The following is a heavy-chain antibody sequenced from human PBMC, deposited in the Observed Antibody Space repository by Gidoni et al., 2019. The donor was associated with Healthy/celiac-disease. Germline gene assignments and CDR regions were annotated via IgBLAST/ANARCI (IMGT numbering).Heavy chain of an antibody. V-gene: IGHV3-30*01. Sequence: VQLVECGRGVVQPGRALRLSCAASGFNFRSYAMHWVRQAPGKWREWVAVISYDGSNKYYAVSGKVRFTISRDNSNNTLYLQMTSLSAEDTAAYDCASGDGYNSALDYWGQGTLFTVSS. D-gene: IGHD5-12*01. J-gene: IGHJ4*02. CDR3: ASGDGYNSALDY. CDR2: ISYDGSNK. CDR1: GFNFRSYA.